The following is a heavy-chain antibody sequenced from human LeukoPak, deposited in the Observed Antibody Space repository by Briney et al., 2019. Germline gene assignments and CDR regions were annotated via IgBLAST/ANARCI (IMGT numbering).Heavy chain of an antibody. V-gene: IGHV3-48*04. Sequence: PGGSLRLSCAASGFTFSSYSMNWVRQAPGKGLEWVSYISSSSSTIYYADSVKGRFTISRDNAKNSLYLQMSSLRAEDTAVYYCAILGFRIGDSSGHNLVDYWGQGTLVTVSS. J-gene: IGHJ4*02. CDR2: ISSSSSTI. D-gene: IGHD3-22*01. CDR1: GFTFSSYS. CDR3: AILGFRIGDSSGHNLVDY.